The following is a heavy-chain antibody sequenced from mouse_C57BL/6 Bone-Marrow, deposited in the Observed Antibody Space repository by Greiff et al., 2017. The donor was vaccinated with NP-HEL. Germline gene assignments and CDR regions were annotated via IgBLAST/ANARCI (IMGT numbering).Heavy chain of an antibody. V-gene: IGHV1-36*01. CDR2: VYPYNGGT. CDR3: ARSLSYYYGSSYFDY. CDR1: GFTFTDYY. D-gene: IGHD1-1*01. Sequence: EVKLQESGPVLVKPGPSVKISCKASGFTFTDYYMHWVKQSHGKSLEWIGLVYPYNGGTSYNQKFKGKATLTVDTSSSTAYMELNSLTSEDSAVYYCARSLSYYYGSSYFDYWGQGTTLTVSS. J-gene: IGHJ2*01.